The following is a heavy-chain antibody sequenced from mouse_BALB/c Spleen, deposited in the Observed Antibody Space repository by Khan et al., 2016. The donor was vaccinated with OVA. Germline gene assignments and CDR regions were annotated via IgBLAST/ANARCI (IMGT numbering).Heavy chain of an antibody. CDR3: AKSFYSHYYAMDY. D-gene: IGHD2-1*01. J-gene: IGHJ4*01. CDR2: IWGDGNT. V-gene: IGHV2-3*01. Sequence: QVQLMESGPGLVAPSQSLSITCTVSGFSFTTYGVTWVRQPPGKGLEWLGVIWGDGNTAYHSALISRLIISKDNTETHAFLKLISLQTDDTDTCYCAKSFYSHYYAMDYWGQGTSVTVSS. CDR1: GFSFTTYG.